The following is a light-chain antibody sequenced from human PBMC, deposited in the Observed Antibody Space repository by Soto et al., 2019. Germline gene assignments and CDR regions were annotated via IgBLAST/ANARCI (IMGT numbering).Light chain of an antibody. CDR3: QQYNSYSLT. J-gene: IGKJ1*01. V-gene: IGKV1-5*01. CDR1: QSISSW. CDR2: DAS. Sequence: DIQMTQSPSTLSASVGDRVTITCRASQSISSWLAWYQQKPGKAPKLLIYDASSLESVVPSRFSGSGSGTEFTLTIISLQPDDFATYYCQQYNSYSLTFGQGTKVDIK.